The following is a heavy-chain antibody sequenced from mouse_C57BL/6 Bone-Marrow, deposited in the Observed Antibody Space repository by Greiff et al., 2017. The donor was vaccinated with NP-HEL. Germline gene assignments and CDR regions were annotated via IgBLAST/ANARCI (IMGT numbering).Heavy chain of an antibody. CDR2: INPSTGGT. J-gene: IGHJ2*01. Sequence: VQLQQSGPELVKPGASVKISCKASGYSFTGYYMNWVKQSPEKSLEWIGEINPSTGGTTYNQTFKAKATLTADKSSSTAYMQLKSLTSEDSAVYCCTALRRREYYFDYWGQGTTLTVSS. CDR3: TALRRREYYFDY. CDR1: GYSFTGYY. V-gene: IGHV1-42*01.